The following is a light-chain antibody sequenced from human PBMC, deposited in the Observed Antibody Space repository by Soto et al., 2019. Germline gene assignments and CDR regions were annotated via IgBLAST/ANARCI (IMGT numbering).Light chain of an antibody. Sequence: QSVLTQPASVSGSPGQSISISCSGSSRDVGGYSYVSWYQHHPGKAPKLIIYEVSNRPSGVSYRFSASKSGNPASLTISGLQPEDEAAYYCSSFACSYIWCFGGGTKLTVL. CDR2: EVS. CDR1: SRDVGGYSY. CDR3: SSFACSYIWC. J-gene: IGLJ2*01. V-gene: IGLV2-14*01.